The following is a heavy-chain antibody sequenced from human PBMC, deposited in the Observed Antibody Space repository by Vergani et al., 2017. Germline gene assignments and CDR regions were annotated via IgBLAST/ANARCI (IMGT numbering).Heavy chain of an antibody. CDR2: IYYSGST. J-gene: IGHJ4*02. Sequence: QVQLQQWGAGLLKPSETLSLTCAVYGGSISSYYWGWIRQPPGKGLEWIGTIYYSGSTYYSPSLKSRVTISVDTSKNQFSLKLSSVTAADTAVYYSARHSYYDSCLDYWGQGTLVTVSS. CDR3: ARHSYYDSCLDY. V-gene: IGHV4-39*01. D-gene: IGHD3-22*01. CDR1: GGSISSYY.